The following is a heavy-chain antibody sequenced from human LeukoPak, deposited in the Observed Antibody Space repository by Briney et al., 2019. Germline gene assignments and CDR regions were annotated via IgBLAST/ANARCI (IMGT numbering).Heavy chain of an antibody. D-gene: IGHD1-26*01. V-gene: IGHV4-34*01. J-gene: IGHJ3*02. CDR3: ARSWEAFDI. Sequence: SETLSLTCAVYGGSFSGYYWSWIRQPPGKGLEWIGEINLSGSTNYNPSLKSRVTISVDTSKNQFSLKVSSVTAADTAVYYCARSWEAFDIWGQGTMVTVSS. CDR1: GGSFSGYY. CDR2: INLSGST.